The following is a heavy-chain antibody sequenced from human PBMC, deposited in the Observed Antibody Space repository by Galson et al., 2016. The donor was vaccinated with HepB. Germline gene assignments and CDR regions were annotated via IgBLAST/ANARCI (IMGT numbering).Heavy chain of an antibody. J-gene: IGHJ6*02. CDR1: GYTFNTYG. V-gene: IGHV1-69*13. CDR3: ARIDYDSSAQRVKAPPLNV. Sequence: SVKVSCKASGYTFNTYGISWLRQAPGQGLEWMGGIIPVFGTTNYAQKFKGRVTIIADEPTSPTYMELSSLTSDDTAVYYCARIDYDSSAQRVKAPPLNVWGQGTTVSVAS. CDR2: IIPVFGTT. D-gene: IGHD3-22*01.